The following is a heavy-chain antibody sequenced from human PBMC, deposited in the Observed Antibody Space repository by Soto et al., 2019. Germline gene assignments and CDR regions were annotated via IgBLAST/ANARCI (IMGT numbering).Heavy chain of an antibody. CDR3: ARDGARIAVFGVVYYFDY. CDR2: INAGNGDT. J-gene: IGHJ4*02. D-gene: IGHD3-3*01. V-gene: IGHV1-3*01. Sequence: ASVKVSCKASGYTFSSLAIHWVRQAPGQRLEWMGWINAGNGDTKYSQKFQGRVAITRDTSASSAYMELSTLRSEDTAVYYCARDGARIAVFGVVYYFDYWGQGTVVTVSS. CDR1: GYTFSSLA.